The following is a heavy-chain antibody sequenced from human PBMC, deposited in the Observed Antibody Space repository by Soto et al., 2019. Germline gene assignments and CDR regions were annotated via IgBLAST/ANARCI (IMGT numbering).Heavy chain of an antibody. CDR3: ARHENIVVVSAATAFDI. CDR2: VYYSGNA. CDR1: GGSISSGGYF. D-gene: IGHD2-15*01. V-gene: IGHV4-39*01. J-gene: IGHJ3*02. Sequence: SETLSLTCAVSGGSISSGGYFWGWIRQPPGKGLEWIGTVYYSGNAYFSPSLKSRVTISADTSKNQFSLNLSSVTAADTAVYYCARHENIVVVSAATAFDIWGQGTMVTVSS.